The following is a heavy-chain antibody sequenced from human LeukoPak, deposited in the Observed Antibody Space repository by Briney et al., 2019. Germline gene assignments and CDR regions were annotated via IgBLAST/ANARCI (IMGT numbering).Heavy chain of an antibody. Sequence: ASVKVSCKASGYTFTGYYMHWVRQAPGQGLEWMGRINPNSGGTNYAQKFQGRVTMTRDTSISTAYMELSRLRSDDTAVYYCAVITIFGVVSASDYWGQGTLVTVSS. CDR1: GYTFTGYY. J-gene: IGHJ4*02. D-gene: IGHD3-3*01. CDR2: INPNSGGT. CDR3: AVITIFGVVSASDY. V-gene: IGHV1-2*06.